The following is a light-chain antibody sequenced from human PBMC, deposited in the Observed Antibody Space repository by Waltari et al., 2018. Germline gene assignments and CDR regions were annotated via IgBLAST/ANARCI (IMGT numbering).Light chain of an antibody. CDR2: GAS. J-gene: IGKJ1*01. CDR1: QGISKF. CDR3: QQYYRTPPT. V-gene: IGKV1-16*01. Sequence: DIQMTQSPSSLAASVGDRVTITFRASQGISKFLAWFRQKPGKAPESLIYGASSLQSGVPSRFSGSGSGTDFTLTISSLQAEDVAVYFCQQYYRTPPTFGQGTRVEIK.